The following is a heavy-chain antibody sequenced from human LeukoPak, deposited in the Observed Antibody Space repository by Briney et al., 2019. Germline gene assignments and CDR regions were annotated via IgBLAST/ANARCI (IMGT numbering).Heavy chain of an antibody. CDR3: ASYCSSTSCHYSPFDY. CDR2: TNPNSGGT. Sequence: ASVKVSCKASGYTFTGYYMHWVRQAPGQGLEWMGRTNPNSGGTNYAQKFQGRVTMTRDTSISTAYMELSRLRSDDTAVYYCASYCSSTSCHYSPFDYWGQGTLVTVSS. CDR1: GYTFTGYY. J-gene: IGHJ4*02. V-gene: IGHV1-2*06. D-gene: IGHD2-2*01.